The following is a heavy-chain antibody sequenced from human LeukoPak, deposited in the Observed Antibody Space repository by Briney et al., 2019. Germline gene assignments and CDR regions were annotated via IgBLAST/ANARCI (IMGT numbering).Heavy chain of an antibody. CDR3: ARDQVEQWSGVAWYIDY. CDR1: GFTFNNYG. CDR2: ISYDGRNK. J-gene: IGHJ4*02. D-gene: IGHD6-19*01. V-gene: IGHV3-30*03. Sequence: QSGGSLRLSCVASGFTFNNYGMHWVRQAPGKGLEWVAVISYDGRNKYYGDSVKGRFTISRDNSKNTLYLQMNGLRAEDTAVYYCARDQVEQWSGVAWYIDYWGQGTLVTVSS.